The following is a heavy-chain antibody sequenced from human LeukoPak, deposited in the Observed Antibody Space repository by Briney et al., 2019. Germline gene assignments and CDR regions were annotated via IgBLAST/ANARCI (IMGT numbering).Heavy chain of an antibody. CDR2: INPNSGGT. J-gene: IGHJ6*03. Sequence: GASVKVSCKASGYTFRGYYMHWVRQAPGQGLEWMGWINPNSGGTNYAQKFQGRVTMTRDTSIRTAYMELSRLRSDDTAVYYCAKNYYDYVWGGEPYYYYYMDVWGKGTTVTVSS. V-gene: IGHV1-2*02. CDR3: AKNYYDYVWGGEPYYYYYMDV. D-gene: IGHD3-16*01. CDR1: GYTFRGYY.